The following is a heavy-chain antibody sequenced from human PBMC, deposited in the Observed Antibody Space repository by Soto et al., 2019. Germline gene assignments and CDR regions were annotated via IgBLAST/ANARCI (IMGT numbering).Heavy chain of an antibody. CDR2: INTDGGST. V-gene: IGHV1-46*01. CDR1: GYTFTTHY. Sequence: QVQLVQSGAEVKRPGASVKGSCRASGYTFTTHYMHWVRQAPGQGPECLGIINTDGGSTNYPQNFQGKFTMTRDTSTSTVYVELSSLRSEDTAVYYCERVKYSSLSVWGGFDYWGQGTLVTVSS. J-gene: IGHJ4*02. CDR3: ERVKYSSLSVWGGFDY. D-gene: IGHD6-6*01.